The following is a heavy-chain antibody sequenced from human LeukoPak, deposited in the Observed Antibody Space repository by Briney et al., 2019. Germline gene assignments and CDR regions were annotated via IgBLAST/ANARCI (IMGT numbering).Heavy chain of an antibody. CDR2: ITTSGGTT. Sequence: PGGSLRLSCAASGFTFTSYGMSWVRQAPGKGLEYVSIITTSGGTTHYSDSVKGRFTISRDNSRNTLYLQMNSLRAEDTALYYCAKGKGQRGQGFDIWGQGTMVTVSS. D-gene: IGHD5-24*01. CDR3: AKGKGQRGQGFDI. CDR1: GFTFTSYG. V-gene: IGHV3-23*01. J-gene: IGHJ3*02.